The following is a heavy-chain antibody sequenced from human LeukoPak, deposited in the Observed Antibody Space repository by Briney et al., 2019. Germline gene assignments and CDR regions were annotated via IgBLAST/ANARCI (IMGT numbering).Heavy chain of an antibody. CDR3: ARATASNWFDP. CDR1: GFTFSTYW. V-gene: IGHV3-7*01. Sequence: PGGSLRLSCAASGFTFSTYWMSWVRQAPGKGLEWVANIKEDGGEKYYVDSVKGRFTISRDNAKNPLYLQMNSLRAEDTAVYYCARATASNWFDPWGQGTLVTVSS. J-gene: IGHJ5*02. D-gene: IGHD2-21*01. CDR2: IKEDGGEK.